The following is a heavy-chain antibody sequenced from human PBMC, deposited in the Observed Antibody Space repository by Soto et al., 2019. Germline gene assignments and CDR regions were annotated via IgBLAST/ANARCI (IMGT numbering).Heavy chain of an antibody. CDR2: INAGNGNT. Sequence: ASVKVSCKASGYTFTSYAMHWVRQAPGQRLEWMGWINAGNGNTKYSQKFQGRVTITRDTSASTAYMELSSLRTADTAVYYCVRDGPHISIFGYGDYWGQGSLVTVSS. CDR1: GYTFTSYA. D-gene: IGHD3-3*01. J-gene: IGHJ4*02. CDR3: VRDGPHISIFGYGDY. V-gene: IGHV1-3*01.